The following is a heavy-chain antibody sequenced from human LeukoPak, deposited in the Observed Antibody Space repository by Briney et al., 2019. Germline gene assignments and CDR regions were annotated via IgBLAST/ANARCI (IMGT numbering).Heavy chain of an antibody. J-gene: IGHJ3*02. V-gene: IGHV1-2*02. D-gene: IGHD3-22*01. Sequence: ASVKVSCKASGYTFTGYYMHWVRQAPGQGLEWMGWINPNSGGTNYAQKFQGRVTMTRDTSISTAYMELSRLRSDDTAVYYCARGFDYYDSSGNSLDIWGQGTMVTVSS. CDR3: ARGFDYYDSSGNSLDI. CDR2: INPNSGGT. CDR1: GYTFTGYY.